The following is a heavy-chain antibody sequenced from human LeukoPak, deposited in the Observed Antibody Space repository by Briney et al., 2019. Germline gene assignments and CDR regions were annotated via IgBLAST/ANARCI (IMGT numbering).Heavy chain of an antibody. J-gene: IGHJ4*02. CDR2: ISGSGGST. CDR3: ARFIAAPYYFDY. CDR1: GFTFSSYA. Sequence: GGSLRLSCAASGFTFSSYAMSWVRQAPGKGLEWVSAISGSGGSTYYADSVKGRFTISRDNAKNSLYLQMNSLRAEDTAVYYCARFIAAPYYFDYWGRGTLVTVSS. D-gene: IGHD6-13*01. V-gene: IGHV3-23*01.